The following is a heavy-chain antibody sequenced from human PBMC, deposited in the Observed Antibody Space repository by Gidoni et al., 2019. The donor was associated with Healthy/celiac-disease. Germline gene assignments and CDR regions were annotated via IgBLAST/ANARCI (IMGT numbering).Heavy chain of an antibody. D-gene: IGHD6-13*01. Sequence: QVQLQESGPGLVKPSQTLSLTCTVSGGSISSGSYYWSWIRQPAGKGLEWIGRIYTSGSTNYNPSLKSRVTMSVDTSKNQFSLKLSSVTAADTAVYYCAREPLPGIAAAGNYGMDVWGQGTTVTVSS. CDR2: IYTSGST. CDR3: AREPLPGIAAAGNYGMDV. CDR1: GGSISSGSYY. J-gene: IGHJ6*02. V-gene: IGHV4-61*02.